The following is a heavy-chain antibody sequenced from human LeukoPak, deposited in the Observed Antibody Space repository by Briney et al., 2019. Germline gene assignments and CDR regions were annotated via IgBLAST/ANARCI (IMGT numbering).Heavy chain of an antibody. CDR1: GYSISSDYY. D-gene: IGHD2-15*01. CDR3: ARLLAGCPGGRCRAHFDY. V-gene: IGHV4-38-2*01. Sequence: SETLSLTCGVSGYSISSDYYWGWIRQPPGKGLEWIGSIYHSGSTYYNPSLKSRVTISVDTSKNQFSLKLSSVTAADTAVYYCARLLAGCPGGRCRAHFDYWGQGTLVTVSS. CDR2: IYHSGST. J-gene: IGHJ4*02.